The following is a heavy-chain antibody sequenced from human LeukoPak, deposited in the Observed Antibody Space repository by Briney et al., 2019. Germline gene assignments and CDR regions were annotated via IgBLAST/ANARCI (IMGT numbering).Heavy chain of an antibody. D-gene: IGHD3-22*01. CDR3: AKVGSGYYSSFDY. Sequence: GGSLRLSCAASGFTFSSYAMSWVRQAPGRGLECVSAISGSGGRTDCADSVKGRFTISRDNSKNTLYLQMNTLRAEDTAVYYCAKVGSGYYSSFDYWGQGTLVTVSS. V-gene: IGHV3-23*01. CDR1: GFTFSSYA. J-gene: IGHJ4*02. CDR2: ISGSGGRT.